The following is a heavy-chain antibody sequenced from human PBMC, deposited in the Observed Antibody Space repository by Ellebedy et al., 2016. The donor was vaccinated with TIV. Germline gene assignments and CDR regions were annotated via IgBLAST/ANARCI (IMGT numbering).Heavy chain of an antibody. Sequence: MPSETLSLTCTVSGASISSYYWSWIRQPPGKGLEWIGYIYYSGASNYNPSLKSRVTVSVDTSKNPFSLKFTSVTAADTAMYYCARQSRGISLGADSWGQGTLVTVSS. J-gene: IGHJ4*02. CDR3: ARQSRGISLGADS. D-gene: IGHD7-27*01. V-gene: IGHV4-59*08. CDR2: IYYSGAS. CDR1: GASISSYY.